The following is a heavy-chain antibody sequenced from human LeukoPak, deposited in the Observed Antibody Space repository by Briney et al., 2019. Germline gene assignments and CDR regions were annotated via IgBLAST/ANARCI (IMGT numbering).Heavy chain of an antibody. CDR2: ISSSGSTI. CDR1: GFTFSNYY. CDR3: ARDVEARFLEWYFDY. D-gene: IGHD3-3*01. Sequence: GGSLRLSCAASGFTFSNYYMSWIRQAPGKGLEWVSHISSSGSTIYYADSVKGRFTISRDNAKNSLYLQMNSLRAEDTAVYYCARDVEARFLEWYFDYWGQGTLVTVSS. V-gene: IGHV3-11*04. J-gene: IGHJ4*02.